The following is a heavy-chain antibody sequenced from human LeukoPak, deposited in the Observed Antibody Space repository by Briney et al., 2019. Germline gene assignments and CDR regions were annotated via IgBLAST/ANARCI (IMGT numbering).Heavy chain of an antibody. V-gene: IGHV3-23*01. J-gene: IGHJ6*03. CDR2: FSGSGGST. Sequence: GGSLRLSCAGSGFTFSSYWMSWVRQAPGKGLECISGFSGSGGSTYYADSVKGRFTISRDNSKNTLYLQMNSLRAEDTAVYYCAKGRIADYMDVWGKGTTVTVSS. CDR1: GFTFSSYW. CDR3: AKGRIADYMDV. D-gene: IGHD2-21*01.